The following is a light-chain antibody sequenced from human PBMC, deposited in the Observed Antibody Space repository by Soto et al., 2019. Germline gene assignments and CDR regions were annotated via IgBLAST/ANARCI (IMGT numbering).Light chain of an antibody. CDR1: GRDIGAYDY. Sequence: QSALTQPAAVSGSPGQSITISCTGSGRDIGAYDYVSWYQQHPGKAPKLIIYGVKNRPSGVSNRFSASKSAFTASLTISGLQTEDEADYYFSSYTTSYFYVFGPGTKVTVL. CDR3: SSYTTSYFYV. V-gene: IGLV2-14*01. J-gene: IGLJ1*01. CDR2: GVK.